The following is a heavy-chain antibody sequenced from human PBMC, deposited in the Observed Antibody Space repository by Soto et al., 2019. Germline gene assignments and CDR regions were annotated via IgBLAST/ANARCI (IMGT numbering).Heavy chain of an antibody. Sequence: SGPTLVNPTQTLTLTCTFSGFSLSTSGMCVSWIRQPPGKALEWLARIDWDDDKYYSTSLKTRLTISKDTSKNQVVLTMTNMDPVDTATYYCARFMTTVTSPLFDYWGQGTLVTVSS. CDR2: IDWDDDK. CDR3: ARFMTTVTSPLFDY. V-gene: IGHV2-70*11. D-gene: IGHD4-17*01. J-gene: IGHJ4*02. CDR1: GFSLSTSGMC.